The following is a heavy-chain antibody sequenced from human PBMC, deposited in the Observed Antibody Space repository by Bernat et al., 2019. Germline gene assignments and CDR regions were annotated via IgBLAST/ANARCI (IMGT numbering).Heavy chain of an antibody. V-gene: IGHV4-39*01. D-gene: IGHD1-26*01. CDR2: IYYSGST. Sequence: QLQLQESGPGLVKPSETLSLTCTVSGGSISSSSYYWGWIRQPPGKGLEWIGSIYYSGSTYYNPSLKSRVTISVDTSKNQFSLKLSSVTAADTAVYYCARVGAGRYGAILDYWGQGTLVTVSS. CDR1: GGSISSSSYY. J-gene: IGHJ4*02. CDR3: ARVGAGRYGAILDY.